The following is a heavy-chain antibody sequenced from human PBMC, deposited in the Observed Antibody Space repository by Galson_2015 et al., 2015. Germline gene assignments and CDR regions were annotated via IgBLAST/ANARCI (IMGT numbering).Heavy chain of an antibody. CDR3: ARAAWELLPNGRFDF. CDR1: GYTFTGYY. D-gene: IGHD1-26*01. CDR2: INPNSGGT. Sequence: SVKVSCKASGYTFTGYYMHWVRQAPGQGLEWMGRINPNSGGTNYAQKFQGRVTMTRDTSISTAYMELSRLRSDDTAVYYCARAAWELLPNGRFDFWGQGTLVTVSS. J-gene: IGHJ4*02. V-gene: IGHV1-2*06.